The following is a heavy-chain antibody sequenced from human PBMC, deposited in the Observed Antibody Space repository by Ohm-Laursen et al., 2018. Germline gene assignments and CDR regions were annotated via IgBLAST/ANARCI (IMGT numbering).Heavy chain of an antibody. V-gene: IGHV4-59*08. Sequence: SDTLSLTCPVSGGSISSFYWSWIRQPPGKGLEWIGYVLYGGSTNYNPSPKSRVTISVDTSKNQFSLKLSSVTAADTAVYYCARQISIAARTYYYYGMDVWGQGTTVTVSS. CDR1: GGSISSFY. D-gene: IGHD6-6*01. CDR2: VLYGGST. J-gene: IGHJ6*02. CDR3: ARQISIAARTYYYYGMDV.